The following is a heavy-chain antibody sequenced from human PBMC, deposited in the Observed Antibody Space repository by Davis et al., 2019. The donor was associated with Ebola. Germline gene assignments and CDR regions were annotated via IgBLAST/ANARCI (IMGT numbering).Heavy chain of an antibody. V-gene: IGHV3-21*01. J-gene: IGHJ5*02. CDR3: ARDLGAYCGGDCPTGYWFDP. CDR1: GFTFSSYS. D-gene: IGHD2-21*01. CDR2: ISSSSSYI. Sequence: PGGSLRLSCAASGFTFSSYSMNWVRQAPGKGLEWVSSISSSSSYIYYADSVKGRFTISRDNAKNSLYLQMNSLRAEDTAVYYCARDLGAYCGGDCPTGYWFDPWGQGTLVTVSS.